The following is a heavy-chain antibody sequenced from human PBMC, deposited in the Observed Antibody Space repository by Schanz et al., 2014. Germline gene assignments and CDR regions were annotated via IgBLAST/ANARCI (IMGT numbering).Heavy chain of an antibody. CDR3: ARNIIATARAYDI. CDR2: INVYNGDT. CDR1: GYTFTTYY. J-gene: IGHJ3*02. V-gene: IGHV1-18*04. D-gene: IGHD6-13*01. Sequence: QVQLVQSGAEVKKPGASVKVYCKASGYTFTTYYLHWVRQAPGQGLEWMGWINVYNGDTKFAKTFQDRVTLTTDTSTSTSYMELRSLRSDDTAVYYCARNIIATARAYDIWGQGTMVTVSS.